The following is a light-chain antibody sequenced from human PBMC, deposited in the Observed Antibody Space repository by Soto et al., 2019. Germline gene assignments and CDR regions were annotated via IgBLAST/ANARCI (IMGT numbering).Light chain of an antibody. V-gene: IGKV3-15*01. Sequence: EIVMTQSPATLSVSPGERATLSCRASQSVSSNLAWYQQKPGQAPRLLIYAASTRATGIPARCSGSGSGTEFTLTISSLQSEDFAVYYCQQYNNWPLTFGGGTKVEIK. CDR2: AAS. CDR1: QSVSSN. J-gene: IGKJ4*01. CDR3: QQYNNWPLT.